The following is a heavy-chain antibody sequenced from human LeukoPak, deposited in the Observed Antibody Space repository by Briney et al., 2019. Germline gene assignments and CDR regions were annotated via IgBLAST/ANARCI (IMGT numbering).Heavy chain of an antibody. Sequence: GGSLRLSCAASGFSLVDYAMHWVRQAPGTGLEWVSSINWNSGSTAYADSVKGRFTISRDNAKKSIYLQMNSLRPDDTALYYCTKDAGVGSSSPSFYFYMDVWGKGTTVSVSS. D-gene: IGHD6-6*01. V-gene: IGHV3-9*01. J-gene: IGHJ6*03. CDR3: TKDAGVGSSSPSFYFYMDV. CDR2: INWNSGST. CDR1: GFSLVDYA.